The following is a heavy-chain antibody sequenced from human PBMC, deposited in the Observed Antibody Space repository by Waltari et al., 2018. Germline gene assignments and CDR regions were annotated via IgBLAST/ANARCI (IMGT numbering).Heavy chain of an antibody. D-gene: IGHD1-20*01. CDR1: GITFSNYA. CDR2: STVGDDT. CDR3: ATPFYNWDDPLHS. V-gene: IGHV3-23*01. J-gene: IGHJ4*02. Sequence: EVQLLESGGDLVQPGGSLRLSCAASGITFSNYASNWVRLAPGTGLEWVSASTVGDDTYYADSVKGRFTISRDTSKDTVYLHRNGLRAEDTAVYYCATPFYNWDDPLHSWGPGTLVTVSS.